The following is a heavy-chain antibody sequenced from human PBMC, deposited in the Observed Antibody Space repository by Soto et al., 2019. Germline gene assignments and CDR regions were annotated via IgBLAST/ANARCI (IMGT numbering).Heavy chain of an antibody. CDR3: ARCIQQDYYYGMDV. CDR1: GYTFTNSG. CDR2: ISTDNGNT. V-gene: IGHV1-18*01. D-gene: IGHD5-18*01. Sequence: ASVKVSCKASGYTFTNSGISWVRQAPGQGLEWMGWISTDNGNTNYAQKFRGRVTMTTDTSTSTVYMELRNLRSDDTAVYYCARCIQQDYYYGMDVWGQGTTVTVSS. J-gene: IGHJ6*02.